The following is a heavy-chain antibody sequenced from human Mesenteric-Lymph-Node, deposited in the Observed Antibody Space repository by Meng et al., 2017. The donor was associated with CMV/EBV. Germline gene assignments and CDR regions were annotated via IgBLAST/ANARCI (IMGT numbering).Heavy chain of an antibody. Sequence: SQTRSLTGAVYGGSFSGYKWSWIRQPPGKGLEWIGEINHSGSTNYNPSLRSRVTISVDTSKNQFSLKLNSVTAADTAVYYCARSQGYYDFGSGFSYGMDVWGQGTMVTVSS. CDR3: ARSQGYYDFGSGFSYGMDV. CDR1: GGSFSGYK. CDR2: INHSGST. V-gene: IGHV4-34*01. J-gene: IGHJ6*02. D-gene: IGHD3-3*01.